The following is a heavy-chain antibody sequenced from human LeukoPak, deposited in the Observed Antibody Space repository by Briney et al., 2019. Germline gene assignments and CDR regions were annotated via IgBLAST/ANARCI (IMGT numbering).Heavy chain of an antibody. CDR3: ARAGPPAFDP. Sequence: GGSLRLSCAASGFTFTDFEMNWVRQAPGKGLEWVSYISYSGSTTSYADSVKGRFTISRDNAKNSLYLQMNSLRAEDTAVYYCARAGPPAFDPWGQGTLVTVSS. CDR2: ISYSGSTT. J-gene: IGHJ5*02. V-gene: IGHV3-48*03. CDR1: GFTFTDFE.